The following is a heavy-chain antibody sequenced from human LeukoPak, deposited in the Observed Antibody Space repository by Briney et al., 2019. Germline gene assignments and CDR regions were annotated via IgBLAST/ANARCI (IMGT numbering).Heavy chain of an antibody. CDR2: ISDSGSA. CDR1: GSSMSSDYY. D-gene: IGHD6-13*01. V-gene: IGHV4-38-2*02. J-gene: IGHJ4*02. Sequence: SETLSLTCTVSGSSMSSDYYWGWIRQPPGKGLEWIGSISDSGSAYYNPSLKSRVVISVDTSKNQFSLKLSSVTAADTAVYYCARDARFTSNWHWSFDYWGQGTLVTVSS. CDR3: ARDARFTSNWHWSFDY.